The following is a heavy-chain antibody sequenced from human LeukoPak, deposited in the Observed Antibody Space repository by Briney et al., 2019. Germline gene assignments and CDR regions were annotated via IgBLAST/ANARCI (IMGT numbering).Heavy chain of an antibody. Sequence: PGGSLRLSCAASGFTFSSYGMHWVRQAPGKGLEWVAVISYDGSNKYYADSVKGRFTISRDNSKNTLYLQMNSLRAEVTAVYYCAKDYGLLDYWGQGTLVTVSS. V-gene: IGHV3-30*18. J-gene: IGHJ4*02. CDR3: AKDYGLLDY. D-gene: IGHD3-3*01. CDR1: GFTFSSYG. CDR2: ISYDGSNK.